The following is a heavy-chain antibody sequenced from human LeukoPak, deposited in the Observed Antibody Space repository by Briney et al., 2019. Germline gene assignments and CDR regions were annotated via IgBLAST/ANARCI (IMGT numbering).Heavy chain of an antibody. CDR1: GFAVSSNY. J-gene: IGHJ4*02. Sequence: PGGSLRLSCAASGFAVSSNYMSWVRQAPGKGLEWVSVIYSGGSTYYADSVKGRFTISRDNSKNTLYLQMNSLRAEDTAVYYCAREHSSSLDYWGQGTLVTVSS. V-gene: IGHV3-53*01. CDR2: IYSGGST. D-gene: IGHD6-13*01. CDR3: AREHSSSLDY.